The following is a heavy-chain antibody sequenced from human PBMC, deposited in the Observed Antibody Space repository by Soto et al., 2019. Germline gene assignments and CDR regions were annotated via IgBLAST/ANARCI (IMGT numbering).Heavy chain of an antibody. V-gene: IGHV4-4*07. Sequence: SETLSLTWRVSGGYLTEYYGSWIRPPAGKGLEWIGRISTSGNVVSKASLRSRLTMSVDTSKNQFSLRLTSVTAADTAVYYCARDNNDFWSLYPLAFDYWGQGALVTVSS. CDR2: ISTSGNV. CDR3: ARDNNDFWSLYPLAFDY. CDR1: GGYLTEYY. D-gene: IGHD3-3*01. J-gene: IGHJ4*02.